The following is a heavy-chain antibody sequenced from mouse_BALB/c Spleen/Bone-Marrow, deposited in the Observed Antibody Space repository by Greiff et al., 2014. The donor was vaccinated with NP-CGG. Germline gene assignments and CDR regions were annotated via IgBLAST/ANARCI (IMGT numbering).Heavy chain of an antibody. Sequence: DLVKPGASVKLSCKASGYTFTSYWINWIKQRPGQGLEWIGRIAPGSGSTYYNEMFKGKAILTVDTSSSTAYIQLSSLSSEDSAVYFCAHYRYDVNYWGQGTTLTVSS. CDR2: IAPGSGST. CDR3: AHYRYDVNY. V-gene: IGHV1S41*01. D-gene: IGHD2-14*01. CDR1: GYTFTSYW. J-gene: IGHJ2*01.